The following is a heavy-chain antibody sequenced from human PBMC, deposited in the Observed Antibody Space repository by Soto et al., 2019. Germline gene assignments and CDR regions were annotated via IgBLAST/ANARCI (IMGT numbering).Heavy chain of an antibody. CDR3: ARTGLYDILTGYYFDY. D-gene: IGHD3-9*01. Sequence: QVQLVQSGAEVKKPGASVKVSCKASGYTFTSYGISWVRQAPGQGRDWMGGISAYNGNTNYAQKLQGRVTMTTDTSTSTAYMELRGLRSDDTAVYYCARTGLYDILTGYYFDYWGQGTLVTVSS. V-gene: IGHV1-18*01. CDR2: ISAYNGNT. J-gene: IGHJ4*02. CDR1: GYTFTSYG.